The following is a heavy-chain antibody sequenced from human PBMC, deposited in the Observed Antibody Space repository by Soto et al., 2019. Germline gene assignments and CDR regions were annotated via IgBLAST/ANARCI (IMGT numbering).Heavy chain of an antibody. CDR2: IDPSDSYT. D-gene: IGHD5-12*01. J-gene: IGHJ6*02. CDR1: GYSFTSYW. CDR3: ARHVDIVATTQLPTYYYYGMEV. Sequence: PGYSLKISCNASGYSFTSYWISLVLQIPGKGLEWIGRIDPSDSYTNYSPSFQGHVTISADKSISTAYLQWSSLKASDTAMYYCARHVDIVATTQLPTYYYYGMEVWGQGTTVTVSS. V-gene: IGHV5-10-1*01.